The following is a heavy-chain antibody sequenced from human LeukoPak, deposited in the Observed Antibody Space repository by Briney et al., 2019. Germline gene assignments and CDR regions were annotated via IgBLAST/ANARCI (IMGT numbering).Heavy chain of an antibody. CDR1: GFTFSSYS. J-gene: IGHJ4*02. V-gene: IGHV3-48*01. D-gene: IGHD3-10*01. CDR2: ISSSSSTI. CDR3: ARVNYGSGSPTFDY. Sequence: GGSLRLSCAASGFTFSSYSMNWVRHAPGKGLELVSYISSSSSTIYYADSVKGRFTISRDNAKNSLYLQMNSLRAEDTAVYYCARVNYGSGSPTFDYWGQGTLVTVSS.